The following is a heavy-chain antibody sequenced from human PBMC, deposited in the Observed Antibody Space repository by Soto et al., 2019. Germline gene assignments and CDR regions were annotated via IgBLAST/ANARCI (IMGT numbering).Heavy chain of an antibody. CDR1: GYTFTSYA. CDR2: INAGGGST. D-gene: IGHD5-18*01. J-gene: IGHJ4*02. V-gene: IGHV1-46*01. Sequence: ASVKVSCKASGYTFTSYAMHWVRQAPGQRLEWMGLINAGGGSTSYAQKFQGRVTMTRVTSTSTVYMELSSLRSEDTAVYYCARAGYSYSSTHFDYWGQGTLVTVSS. CDR3: ARAGYSYSSTHFDY.